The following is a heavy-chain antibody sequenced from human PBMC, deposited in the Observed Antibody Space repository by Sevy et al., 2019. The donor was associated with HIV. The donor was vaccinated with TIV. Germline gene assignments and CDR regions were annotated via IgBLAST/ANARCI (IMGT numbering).Heavy chain of an antibody. CDR3: ACQMQYAGNFDY. D-gene: IGHD2-2*01. Sequence: SETLSLTCTVSGGSVHNDYWSWIRQPPGKGLEWIGYISYSGSTIYNPSLRSRGTISEDPSRNQFSLRLSSVTAADTAVYYCACQMQYAGNFDYWGQGTLVTVSS. CDR2: ISYSGST. J-gene: IGHJ4*02. CDR1: GGSVHNDY. V-gene: IGHV4-59*02.